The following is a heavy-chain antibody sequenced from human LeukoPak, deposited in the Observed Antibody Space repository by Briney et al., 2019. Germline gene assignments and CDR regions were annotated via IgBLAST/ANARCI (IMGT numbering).Heavy chain of an antibody. D-gene: IGHD3-16*01. CDR3: ARVVWGQNPYYLDN. CDR2: ISSSSSTI. CDR1: GFTFSSYS. J-gene: IGHJ4*02. V-gene: IGHV3-48*01. Sequence: PGGSLRLSCAAAGFTFSSYSMNWARQAPGKGLEWVSYISSSSSTIHYADSVKGRFTISRDNAKNSVYLQMNSLRVEDTATYYCARVVWGQNPYYLDNWGQGTLVTVSS.